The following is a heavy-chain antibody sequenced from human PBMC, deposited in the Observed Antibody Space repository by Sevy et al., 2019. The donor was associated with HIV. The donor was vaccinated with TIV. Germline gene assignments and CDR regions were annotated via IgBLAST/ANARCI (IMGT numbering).Heavy chain of an antibody. D-gene: IGHD6-13*01. CDR1: GFTVSSNY. CDR2: IYSGGST. V-gene: IGHV3-53*01. Sequence: GGSLRLSCAASGFTVSSNYMSWVRQAPGKGLEWVSVIYSGGSTYYADSLKGGFTISRDNSKNTLYLQMNSLRAEDTAVYYCARELVIAAAGTYYYYGMDVWGQGTTVTVSS. J-gene: IGHJ6*02. CDR3: ARELVIAAAGTYYYYGMDV.